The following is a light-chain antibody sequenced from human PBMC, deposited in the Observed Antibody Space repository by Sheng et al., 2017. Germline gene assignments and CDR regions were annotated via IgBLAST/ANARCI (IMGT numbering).Light chain of an antibody. CDR3: AAWDDSLSGLWV. CDR1: SSNIGSNY. V-gene: IGLV1-47*01. CDR2: RSN. Sequence: QLVLTQPPSASGTPGQRVAISCSGSSSNIGSNYVYWYQQLPGTAPKLLIYRSNQRPSGVPDRFSGSKSGTSASLAISGLRSEDEADYYCAAWDDSLSGLWVFGGGTKVTVL. J-gene: IGLJ3*02.